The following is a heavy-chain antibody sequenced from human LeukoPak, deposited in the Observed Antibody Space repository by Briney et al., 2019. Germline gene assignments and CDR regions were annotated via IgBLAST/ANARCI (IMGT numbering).Heavy chain of an antibody. CDR2: IKQDGSEK. D-gene: IGHD4/OR15-4a*01. J-gene: IGHJ6*02. Sequence: GGSLRLSCAASGFTFSSYWMSWVRQAPGKGLEWVANIKQDGSEKYYVDSVKGRFTISRDNAKNSLYLQMNSLRAEDTAVYYCAREGAKDYYYGMDVWGQWTTVTVSS. V-gene: IGHV3-7*01. CDR1: GFTFSSYW. CDR3: AREGAKDYYYGMDV.